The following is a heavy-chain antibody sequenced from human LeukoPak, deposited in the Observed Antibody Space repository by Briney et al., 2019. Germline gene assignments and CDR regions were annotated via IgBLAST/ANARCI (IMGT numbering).Heavy chain of an antibody. CDR2: ISYDGNNK. J-gene: IGHJ4*02. CDR3: AKDRDDFPDY. V-gene: IGHV3-30*18. Sequence: GGSLRLSCAASGFTFSSYGIHWVRQAPGKGLEWVAVISYDGNNKYYADSVKGRFTISRDNSKNTPYLQMNSLRADDTAAYYCAKDRDDFPDYWGQGTLVTVSS. D-gene: IGHD3-3*01. CDR1: GFTFSSYG.